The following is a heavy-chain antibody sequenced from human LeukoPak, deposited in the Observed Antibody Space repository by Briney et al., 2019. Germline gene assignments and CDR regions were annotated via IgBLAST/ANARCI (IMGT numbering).Heavy chain of an antibody. V-gene: IGHV4-39*01. CDR3: ATRRYGSGRFDY. CDR1: GGSISSSSYY. Sequence: SETLSLTCTVSGGSISSSSYYWGWIRQPPGKGLEWIGSIFYSGVTYDNQSLKSRGTISIDTSNNQFSLKLRPVTAADTAVYYCATRRYGSGRFDYWGQGTLVTVSS. D-gene: IGHD3-10*01. CDR2: IFYSGVT. J-gene: IGHJ4*02.